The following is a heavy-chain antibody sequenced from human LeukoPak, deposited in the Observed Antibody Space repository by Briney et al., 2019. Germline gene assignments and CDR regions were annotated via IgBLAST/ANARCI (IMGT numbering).Heavy chain of an antibody. CDR1: GYSFTGYY. CDR2: INPNSGGT. J-gene: IGHJ6*02. CDR3: ARDQRAVAAAGGYYGMDV. D-gene: IGHD6-13*01. V-gene: IGHV1-2*02. Sequence: ASVKVSFKASGYSFTGYYIHWVRQAPGQGLEWMGWINPNSGGTNYAQKFQGRVTMTRDTSISTAYMELSRLRPDDTAVYYCARDQRAVAAAGGYYGMDVWGQGTTVTVSS.